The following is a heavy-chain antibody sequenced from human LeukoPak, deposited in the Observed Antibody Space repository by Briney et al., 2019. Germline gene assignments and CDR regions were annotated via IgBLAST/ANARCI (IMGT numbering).Heavy chain of an antibody. CDR3: ASWGYYYDSSGYYHSVGAFDI. Sequence: PSETLSLTCTVSGGSISSSSYYWGWIRQPPGKGLEWIGSIYYSGSTYYNPSLKSRVTISVDTSKNQFSLKLSSVTAADTAVYYCASWGYYYDSSGYYHSVGAFDIWGQGTMVTVSS. CDR1: GGSISSSSYY. J-gene: IGHJ3*02. D-gene: IGHD3-22*01. CDR2: IYYSGST. V-gene: IGHV4-39*07.